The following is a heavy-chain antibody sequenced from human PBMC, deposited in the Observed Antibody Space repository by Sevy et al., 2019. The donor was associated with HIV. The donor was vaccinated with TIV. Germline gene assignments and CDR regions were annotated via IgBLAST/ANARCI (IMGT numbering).Heavy chain of an antibody. Sequence: GGSLRLSCAASGFTFSAYAVHWVRQAPGKGLEWVAVISYDGSNKYYADSVKGRFTISRDNSKNTLYLQMNSLRAEDTAVYYCAGDISSLDDYVWGSYRSPAFDIWGQGTMVTVSS. CDR3: AGDISSLDDYVWGSYRSPAFDI. V-gene: IGHV3-30-3*01. J-gene: IGHJ3*02. CDR1: GFTFSAYA. CDR2: ISYDGSNK. D-gene: IGHD3-16*02.